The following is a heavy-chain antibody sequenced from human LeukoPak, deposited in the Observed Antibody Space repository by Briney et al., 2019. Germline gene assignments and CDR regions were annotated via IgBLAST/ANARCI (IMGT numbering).Heavy chain of an antibody. CDR1: GFTFDSYS. V-gene: IGHV3-21*01. CDR3: ARGYCSGGSCLDY. J-gene: IGHJ4*02. Sequence: GGCLRLSCAASGFTFDSYSMTWVRQAPGKGLEWISSITTRSDYTYYTDSVKGRFTISRDNAKNSLYLQMNSLRAEDTAVYYCARGYCSGGSCLDYWGQGTLVTVSS. CDR2: ITTRSDYT. D-gene: IGHD2-15*01.